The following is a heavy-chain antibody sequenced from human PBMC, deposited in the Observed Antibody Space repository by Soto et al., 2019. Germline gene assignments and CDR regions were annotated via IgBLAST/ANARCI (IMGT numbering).Heavy chain of an antibody. CDR3: AKETIQVGGPNYFDY. CDR1: GFSFSRYG. J-gene: IGHJ4*02. V-gene: IGHV3-30*18. Sequence: VQLVESGGGVVQPGRSLRLLCEASGFSFSRYGMHWVRQAPGMGLEWVAVISWDGLAQYYADSVKGRFTISRDNSQSHLFLQMNSLRTEDTAIYYCAKETIQVGGPNYFDYWGQGALVTVSS. CDR2: ISWDGLAQ. D-gene: IGHD1-1*01.